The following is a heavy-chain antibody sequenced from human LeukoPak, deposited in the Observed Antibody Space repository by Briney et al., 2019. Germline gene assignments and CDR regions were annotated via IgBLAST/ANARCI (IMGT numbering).Heavy chain of an antibody. CDR1: GGSISSYY. D-gene: IGHD6-19*01. CDR3: ATHSGWRYDALDI. Sequence: SETLSLTCTVSGGSISSYYWSWIRQPPGKGLEWIGYIYYSGSANYNPSLKSRVTISVDTSKNQFSLKLSSVTAADTAVYYCATHSGWRYDALDIWGKGTMVTVSS. J-gene: IGHJ3*02. V-gene: IGHV4-59*01. CDR2: IYYSGSA.